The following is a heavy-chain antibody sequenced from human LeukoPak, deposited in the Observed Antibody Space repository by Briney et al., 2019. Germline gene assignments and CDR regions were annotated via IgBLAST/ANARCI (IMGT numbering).Heavy chain of an antibody. Sequence: GGSLRLSCKASGFTFSSYGMHWVRQAPGKGLQWVAFTRYDGSNKDYADFVNGRFTISRDNSEDMLYLEMNSLSPEDTAVYYCVKDDGTYYFDSWGRGNLVNVST. CDR1: GFTFSSYG. CDR2: TRYDGSNK. V-gene: IGHV3-30*02. CDR3: VKDDGTYYFDS. J-gene: IGHJ4*02.